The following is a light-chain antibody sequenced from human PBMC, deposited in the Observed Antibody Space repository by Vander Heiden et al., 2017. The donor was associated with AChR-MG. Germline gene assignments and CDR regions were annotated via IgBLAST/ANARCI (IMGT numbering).Light chain of an antibody. CDR1: SSSIGHTD. V-gene: IGLV1-51*02. CDR3: GTWDSSLNLGV. Sequence: QSVLTQPPSVSAAPGQKVTISCSGSSSSIGHTDVSWYQQLPGTAPKLLIYENNKRPSGIPDRFSGSKSGTSATLGITGLQTGDEADYYCGTWDSSLNLGVFGGGTKLTVL. J-gene: IGLJ2*01. CDR2: ENN.